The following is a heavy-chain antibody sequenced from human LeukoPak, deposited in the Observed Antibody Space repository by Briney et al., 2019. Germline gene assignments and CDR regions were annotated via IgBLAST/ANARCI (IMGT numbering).Heavy chain of an antibody. CDR2: IYYSGNT. Sequence: SETLSLTCTVSGGSFSSSSYYWGWLRQPPGKGLELIGSIYYSGNTYYNPSLQSRVTISVDTSKNQFSLKLSSVTAADTAVYNCARQGAGGRAFDIWGQGTMVTVSS. D-gene: IGHD1-26*01. J-gene: IGHJ3*02. CDR1: GGSFSSSSYY. CDR3: ARQGAGGRAFDI. V-gene: IGHV4-39*01.